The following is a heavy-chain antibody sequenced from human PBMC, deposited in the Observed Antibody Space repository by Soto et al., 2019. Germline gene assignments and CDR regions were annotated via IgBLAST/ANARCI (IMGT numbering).Heavy chain of an antibody. D-gene: IGHD5-18*01. V-gene: IGHV4-61*03. CDR3: ARDIRGYSRAFDY. CDR2: ISATGST. J-gene: IGHJ4*02. CDR1: GDSVGSASYY. Sequence: SETLSLTCTVSGDSVGSASYYWTWIRQPPGEGLEWIGYISATGSTNYNPSLKSRLTISVDTSKNHFSLRLSSVTAADTAVYYCARDIRGYSRAFDYWGQGPLVTVSS.